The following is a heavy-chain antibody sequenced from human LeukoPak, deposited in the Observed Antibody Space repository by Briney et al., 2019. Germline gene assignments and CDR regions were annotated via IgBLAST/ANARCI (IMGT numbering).Heavy chain of an antibody. CDR1: GFTFSSYS. D-gene: IGHD6-13*01. CDR2: IYSGGST. J-gene: IGHJ4*02. V-gene: IGHV3-53*01. Sequence: GGSLRLSCAASGFTFSSYSMNWVRQAPGKGLEWVSVIYSGGSTYYADSVKGRFTISRDNSKNTLYLQMNSLRAEDTAVYYCASGIAAATYWGQGTLVTVSS. CDR3: ASGIAAATY.